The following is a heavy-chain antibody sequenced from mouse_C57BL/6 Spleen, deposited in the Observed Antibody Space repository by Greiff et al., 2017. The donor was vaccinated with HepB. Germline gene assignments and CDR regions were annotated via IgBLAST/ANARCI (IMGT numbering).Heavy chain of an antibody. CDR2: ISNLAYSI. J-gene: IGHJ1*03. V-gene: IGHV5-15*01. D-gene: IGHD1-1*02. CDR3: ARDYRGHGYFDV. CDR1: GFTFSDYG. Sequence: EVKLQESGGGLVQPGGSLKLSCAASGFTFSDYGMAWVRQAPRKGPEWVAFISNLAYSIYYADTVTGRFTISRENAKNTLYLDMSSLRSEDTAMYYCARDYRGHGYFDVWGTGTTVTVSS.